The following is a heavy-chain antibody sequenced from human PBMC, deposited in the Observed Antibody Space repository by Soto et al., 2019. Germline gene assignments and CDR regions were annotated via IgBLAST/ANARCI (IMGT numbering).Heavy chain of an antibody. CDR1: GVSINSGGYY. CDR2: IYYTGHT. D-gene: IGHD1-1*01. V-gene: IGHV4-31*03. J-gene: IGHJ3*02. Sequence: QVQLQESGPGLVKPSQTLSLTCSVSGVSINSGGYYWSWIRHHPGKGLEWIGYIYYTGHTFYNASLTSRVAMSLDTSKNQFSLKLSSVTAADTAVYYCARGSQLERDALDICGQGTMVTVSS. CDR3: ARGSQLERDALDI.